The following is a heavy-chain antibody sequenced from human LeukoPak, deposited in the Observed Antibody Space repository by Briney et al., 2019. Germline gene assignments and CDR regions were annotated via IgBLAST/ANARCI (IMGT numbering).Heavy chain of an antibody. CDR2: IYYSGST. CDR3: ASTTDRVYAISSNAFDI. J-gene: IGHJ3*02. CDR1: GGSISSGDYY. Sequence: SVTLSLTCTVSGGSISSGDYYWSWIRQPPGKGLEWIGYIYYSGSTYYNPSLKSRVTISVDTSKNQFSLKLSSVTAADTAVYYCASTTDRVYAISSNAFDIWGQGTMVTVSS. V-gene: IGHV4-30-4*08. D-gene: IGHD2-8*01.